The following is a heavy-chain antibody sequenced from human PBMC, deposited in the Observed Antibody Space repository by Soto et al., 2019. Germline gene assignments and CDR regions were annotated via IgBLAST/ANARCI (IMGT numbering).Heavy chain of an antibody. Sequence: QVQLVESGGGVVQPGRSLRLSCAASGFTFSSYAMHWVRQAPGKGLEWVAVISYDGSNKYYADSVKGRFTISRDNSKNPLKLQMNRLRAGDTAVYYCARVPSSSGRAHFDYWGQGTLVTVSS. CDR1: GFTFSSYA. CDR2: ISYDGSNK. CDR3: ARVPSSSGRAHFDY. J-gene: IGHJ4*02. V-gene: IGHV3-30-3*01. D-gene: IGHD2-15*01.